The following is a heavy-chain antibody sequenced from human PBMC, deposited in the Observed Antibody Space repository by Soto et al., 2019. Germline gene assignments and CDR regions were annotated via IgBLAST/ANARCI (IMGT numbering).Heavy chain of an antibody. CDR1: GGSISSGGYY. J-gene: IGHJ4*02. V-gene: IGHV4-31*03. CDR3: ARGYYYGSGTIVLDY. CDR2: IYYSGTT. Sequence: QVQLQESGPGLVKPSQTLSLTCTVSGGSISSGGYYWSWIRQHPGKGLEWIWYIYYSGTTFYNPSLKSRVTTSVDTSKNQFSLTLSSVTAADTAVYFCARGYYYGSGTIVLDYWGQGTLVTVSS. D-gene: IGHD3-10*01.